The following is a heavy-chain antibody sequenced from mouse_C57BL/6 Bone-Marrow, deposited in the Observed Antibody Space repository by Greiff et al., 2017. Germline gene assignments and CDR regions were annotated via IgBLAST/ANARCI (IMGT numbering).Heavy chain of an antibody. J-gene: IGHJ3*01. CDR3: ARLICYGSWAWFAY. CDR1: GFTFTDYY. D-gene: IGHD2-1*01. V-gene: IGHV7-3*01. CDR2: IRNKANGYTT. Sequence: EVQLVESGGGLVQPGGSLRLSCAASGFTFTDYYMSWVRQPPGKALEWLGFIRNKANGYTTVYSASVKGRFTISRDNSQSILYLQMNALSAEDRATYYCARLICYGSWAWFAYWGQGTLVTVSA.